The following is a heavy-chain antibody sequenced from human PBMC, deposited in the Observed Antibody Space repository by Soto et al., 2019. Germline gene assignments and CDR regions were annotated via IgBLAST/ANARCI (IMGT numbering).Heavy chain of an antibody. J-gene: IGHJ6*02. V-gene: IGHV4-59*01. Sequence: LSLTCNVSGGSISGFYWSWIRQSPGKRLEWIGYLYYTGSTNYNPALKSRVTISLDTSKNQFSLKVRSVTAADTAVYYCARGGGYDFRSSQAPPIDVWGQGTTVTVSS. CDR3: ARGGGYDFRSSQAPPIDV. CDR1: GGSISGFY. CDR2: LYYTGST. D-gene: IGHD3-3*01.